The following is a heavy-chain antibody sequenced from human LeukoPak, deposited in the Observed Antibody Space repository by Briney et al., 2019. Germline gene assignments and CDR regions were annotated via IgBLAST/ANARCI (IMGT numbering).Heavy chain of an antibody. CDR3: AKDRQHGC. V-gene: IGHV3-23*01. D-gene: IGHD1-1*01. CDR1: GFTFSSYV. CDR2: IDPSGGST. Sequence: GGSLRLSCAASGFTFSSYVMNWVREAPGKGLEWVSTIDPSGGSTYYADSVKGRFIISRDNSENTLYLQMNSLRAEDTAVYYCAKDRQHGCWRQGTLVTVSS. J-gene: IGHJ4*02.